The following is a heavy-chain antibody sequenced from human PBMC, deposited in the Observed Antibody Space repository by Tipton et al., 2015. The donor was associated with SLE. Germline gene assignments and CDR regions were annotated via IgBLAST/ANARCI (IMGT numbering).Heavy chain of an antibody. D-gene: IGHD2-21*01. V-gene: IGHV4-61*09. J-gene: IGHJ3*01. CDR2: INHSGST. Sequence: TLSLTCTVSGVSISSGSYYWNWIRQSAGKGLEWIGEINHSGSTNYNPSLKSRVTISVDTSKNQFSLNLGSVTAADTAVYYCARGLGSKFSWWDDAFDLWGQGTVVTVSS. CDR3: ARGLGSKFSWWDDAFDL. CDR1: GVSISSGSYY.